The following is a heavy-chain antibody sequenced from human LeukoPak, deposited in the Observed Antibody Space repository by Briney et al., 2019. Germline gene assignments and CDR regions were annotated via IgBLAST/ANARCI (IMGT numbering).Heavy chain of an antibody. Sequence: GGSLRLSCAASGFTFSSYWMSWVRQAPGKGLEWVANIKQDGSEKYYVDSVKGRFTISRDNAKNSLYPQMNSLRAEDTAVYYCARGALRQWLVFGDAFDIWGQGTMVAVSS. CDR1: GFTFSSYW. J-gene: IGHJ3*02. CDR2: IKQDGSEK. CDR3: ARGALRQWLVFGDAFDI. D-gene: IGHD6-19*01. V-gene: IGHV3-7*01.